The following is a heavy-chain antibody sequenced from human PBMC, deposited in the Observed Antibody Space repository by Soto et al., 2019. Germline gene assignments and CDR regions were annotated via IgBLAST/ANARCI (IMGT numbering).Heavy chain of an antibody. J-gene: IGHJ4*02. CDR2: ISATGGST. D-gene: IGHD3-16*02. Sequence: PWWSLRLSCSGSVFTFASYVMTWVRQAPGKGLEWVSSISATGGSTYYAGSVKGRFTISRDNSKNTLFLQMNSLRAEDTAIYYCANAEHPRRSIGFDYWGQGTLVTVSS. CDR3: ANAEHPRRSIGFDY. V-gene: IGHV3-23*01. CDR1: VFTFASYV.